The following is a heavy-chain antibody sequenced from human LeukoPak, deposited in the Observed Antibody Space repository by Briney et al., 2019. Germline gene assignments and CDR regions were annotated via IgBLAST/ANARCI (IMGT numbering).Heavy chain of an antibody. CDR1: GFIFDDYA. D-gene: IGHD6-19*01. CDR2: ISWNSGSI. V-gene: IGHV3-9*01. CDR3: AKDGYSSGWYWAYFDY. Sequence: PGGSLRLSCAASGFIFDDYAMHWVRQAPGKGLEWVSGISWNSGSIGYADSVKGRFTISRDNAKNSLYLQMNSLRAEDTALYYCAKDGYSSGWYWAYFDYWGQGTLVTVSS. J-gene: IGHJ4*02.